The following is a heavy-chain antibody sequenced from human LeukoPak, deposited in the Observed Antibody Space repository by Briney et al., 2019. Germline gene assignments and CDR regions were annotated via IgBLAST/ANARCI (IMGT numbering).Heavy chain of an antibody. D-gene: IGHD6-19*01. CDR2: IIPILGIA. Sequence: ASVKVSCKASGGTFSSYAISWVRQAPGQGLEWMGRIIPILGIANYAQKFQGRVTITADKSTSTAYMELSSLRSEDTAVYYCARLGHSSGLYYFDYWGQEPWSPSPQ. CDR3: ARLGHSSGLYYFDY. V-gene: IGHV1-69*04. J-gene: IGHJ4*01. CDR1: GGTFSSYA.